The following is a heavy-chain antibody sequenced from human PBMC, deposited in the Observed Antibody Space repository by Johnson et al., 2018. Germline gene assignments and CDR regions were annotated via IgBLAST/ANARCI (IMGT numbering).Heavy chain of an antibody. Sequence: QVQLVQSGGGVVQPGRSLRLSCAASGFTFSSYGMHWVRQAPGKGLEWVAVISYDGSNKYYADPVKGRFTISRDNSKNTLYLQMNSLRAEDTALYYCAKDVGPPLNCGLDVWGQGTTVTVSS. D-gene: IGHD3/OR15-3a*01. CDR3: AKDVGPPLNCGLDV. CDR1: GFTFSSYG. J-gene: IGHJ6*02. V-gene: IGHV3-30*18. CDR2: ISYDGSNK.